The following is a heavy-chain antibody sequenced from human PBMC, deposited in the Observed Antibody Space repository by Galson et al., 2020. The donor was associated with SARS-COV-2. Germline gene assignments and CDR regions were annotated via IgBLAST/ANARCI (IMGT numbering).Heavy chain of an antibody. Sequence: TGGSLRLSCAASGFTFSNYNMNWVRQAPGKGLEWVSTTTSSSTYIYYADSVKGRFTISRDNAKNSLYLQMDSLRAEDTAVYYCARVLDGFWSSYYFDYWGQGTLVTVSS. V-gene: IGHV3-21*01. CDR3: ARVLDGFWSSYYFDY. CDR2: TTSSSTYI. D-gene: IGHD3-3*01. CDR1: GFTFSNYN. J-gene: IGHJ4*02.